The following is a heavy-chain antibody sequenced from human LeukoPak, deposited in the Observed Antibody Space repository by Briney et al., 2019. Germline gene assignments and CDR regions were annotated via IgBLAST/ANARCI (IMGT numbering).Heavy chain of an antibody. D-gene: IGHD3-3*01. V-gene: IGHV1-18*01. Sequence: ASVKVSCKASGYTFTTYGISWVRLAPGQGLEWMGWISPYNGNTNYAQKLQGRVTMTTDTSTSTAYMELRSLRSDDTAVYYCARDRSRFYDFWSGNNWFDPWGQGTLVTVSS. CDR2: ISPYNGNT. J-gene: IGHJ5*02. CDR1: GYTFTTYG. CDR3: ARDRSRFYDFWSGNNWFDP.